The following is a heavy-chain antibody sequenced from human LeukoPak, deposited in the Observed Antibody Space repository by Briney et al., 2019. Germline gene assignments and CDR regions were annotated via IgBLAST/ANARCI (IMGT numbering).Heavy chain of an antibody. J-gene: IGHJ5*02. D-gene: IGHD6-19*01. CDR1: GFTFRSHW. V-gene: IGHV4-34*01. CDR3: ARGLAVAGPRAINWFDP. CDR2: INHSGST. Sequence: AGGSLRLSCEASGFTFRSHWMSWVRQPPGKGLEWIGEINHSGSTNYNPSLKSRVTISVDTSKNRFSLKLSSVTAADTAVYYCARGLAVAGPRAINWFDPWGQGTLVTVSS.